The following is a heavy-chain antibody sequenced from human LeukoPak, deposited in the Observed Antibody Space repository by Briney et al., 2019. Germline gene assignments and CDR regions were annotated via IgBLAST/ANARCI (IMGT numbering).Heavy chain of an antibody. Sequence: SETLSLTCTVSGGSISSYYWSWIRQPPGKGLEWIGYIYYSGSTNYNPSLKSRVTISVDTSKNQFSLKLSSVTAADTAVYYCARQEGDWSVGYSVWGQGTTVTVSS. V-gene: IGHV4-59*08. CDR2: IYYSGST. J-gene: IGHJ6*02. CDR1: GGSISSYY. CDR3: ARQEGDWSVGYSV. D-gene: IGHD2-21*02.